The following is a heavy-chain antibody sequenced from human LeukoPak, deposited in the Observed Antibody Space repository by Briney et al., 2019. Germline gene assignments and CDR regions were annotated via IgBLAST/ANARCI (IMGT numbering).Heavy chain of an antibody. J-gene: IGHJ6*03. D-gene: IGHD1-26*01. V-gene: IGHV3-48*03. CDR3: ARTREEWELPLNYYYYYMDV. CDR2: ISSSGSTI. Sequence: PGGSLRPSCAASGFTFSSYEMNWVRQAPGKGLEWVSYISSSGSTIYYADSVKGRFTISRDNAKNSLYLQMNSLRAEDTAVYYCARTREEWELPLNYYYYYMDVWGKGTTVTVSS. CDR1: GFTFSSYE.